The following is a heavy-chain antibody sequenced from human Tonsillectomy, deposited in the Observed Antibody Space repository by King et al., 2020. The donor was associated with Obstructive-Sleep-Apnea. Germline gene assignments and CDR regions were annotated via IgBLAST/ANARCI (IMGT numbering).Heavy chain of an antibody. Sequence: QLQESGPGLVKPSETLSLTCTVSGGSISSYYWSWIRQPPGRGLEWIGYIYYSGSTNYNPSLKSRVTISVDTSKNQFSLKLSSVTAADTAGYYCASAPYSSSGYYYGMDVWGQGTTVTVSS. CDR3: ASAPYSSSGYYYGMDV. V-gene: IGHV4-59*01. J-gene: IGHJ6*02. D-gene: IGHD6-6*01. CDR1: GGSISSYY. CDR2: IYYSGST.